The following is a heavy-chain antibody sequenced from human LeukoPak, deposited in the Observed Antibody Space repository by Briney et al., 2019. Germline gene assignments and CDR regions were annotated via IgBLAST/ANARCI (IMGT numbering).Heavy chain of an antibody. D-gene: IGHD4-17*01. CDR2: ISDDGRNK. CDR1: GFSFISYG. V-gene: IGHV3-30*18. J-gene: IGHJ4*02. CDR3: AKRPSDYGDYVTYFDY. Sequence: GGSLRLSCAASGFSFISYGMHWVRQAPGKGLEWVGVISDDGRNKKYADSVKGRSTISRDNSKDTLYLQMNSLRDEDTAVYYCAKRPSDYGDYVTYFDYWGQGTLVTVSS.